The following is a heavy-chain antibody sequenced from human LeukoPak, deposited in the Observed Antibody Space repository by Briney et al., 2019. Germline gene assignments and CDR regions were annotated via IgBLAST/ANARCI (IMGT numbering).Heavy chain of an antibody. V-gene: IGHV3-48*03. CDR3: AELGITMIGGV. CDR1: GFTFSSYE. J-gene: IGHJ6*04. Sequence: GGTLRLSCAASGFTFSSYEMNWVRQAPGKGPEWVSYISSSGSTIYYADSVKGRFTISRDNAKNSLYLQMNSLRAEDTAVYYCAELGITMIGGVWGKGTTVTISS. D-gene: IGHD3-10*02. CDR2: ISSSGSTI.